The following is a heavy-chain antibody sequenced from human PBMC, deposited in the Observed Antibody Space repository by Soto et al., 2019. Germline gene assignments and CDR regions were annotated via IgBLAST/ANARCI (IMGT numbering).Heavy chain of an antibody. CDR2: LYYSGNT. Sequence: SETLSLTCTVSGGSISPFYWSWVRQPPGKGLEWIGYLYYSGNTNYNPSLRSRVTISVDASKNQVSLRLTSVTAADTAVYYCARVGGVAARTFDYWGQGTVVTVSS. CDR1: GGSISPFY. V-gene: IGHV4-59*01. D-gene: IGHD2-15*01. J-gene: IGHJ4*02. CDR3: ARVGGVAARTFDY.